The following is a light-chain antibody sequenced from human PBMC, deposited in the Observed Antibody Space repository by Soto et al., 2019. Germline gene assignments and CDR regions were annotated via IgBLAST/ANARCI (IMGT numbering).Light chain of an antibody. J-gene: IGLJ3*02. Sequence: QSVLNQPPSASGTPGQRVTLSCSGSSSNIGSNTINWYQQLPGTAPKLLIYSNNQRPSRVPDRFSGSKSGTSASLAISGLQSEDEANYYCAAWDDSLNGWVFGGGTQLTVL. CDR2: SNN. V-gene: IGLV1-44*01. CDR3: AAWDDSLNGWV. CDR1: SSNIGSNT.